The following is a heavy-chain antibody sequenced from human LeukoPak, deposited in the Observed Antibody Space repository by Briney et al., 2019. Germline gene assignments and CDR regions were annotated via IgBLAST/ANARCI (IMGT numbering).Heavy chain of an antibody. J-gene: IGHJ4*02. D-gene: IGHD2-2*01. Sequence: PGGSLRLSCAASGFTFSSYGMHWVRQAPGKGLEWVAFIRYDGSNKYYADSVKGRFTISRDNSKNTLYLQMNSLRGEDTAVYYCGTLHQLCSSPNCLDYWGQGTLVTVSS. CDR1: GFTFSSYG. CDR3: GTLHQLCSSPNCLDY. CDR2: IRYDGSNK. V-gene: IGHV3-30*02.